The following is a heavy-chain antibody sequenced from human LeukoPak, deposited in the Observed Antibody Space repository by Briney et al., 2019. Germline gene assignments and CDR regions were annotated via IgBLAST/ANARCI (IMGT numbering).Heavy chain of an antibody. CDR3: ARFLLYCSSTSCSY. CDR2: IYHSGST. D-gene: IGHD2-2*01. CDR1: GGSISSGGYY. V-gene: IGHV4-30-2*01. J-gene: IGHJ4*02. Sequence: SETLSLTCTVSGGSISSGGYYWSWIRQPPGRGLEWIGYIYHSGSTYYNPSLKSRVTISVDRSKNQFSLKLSSVTAADTAVYYCARFLLYCSSTSCSYWGQGTLVTVSS.